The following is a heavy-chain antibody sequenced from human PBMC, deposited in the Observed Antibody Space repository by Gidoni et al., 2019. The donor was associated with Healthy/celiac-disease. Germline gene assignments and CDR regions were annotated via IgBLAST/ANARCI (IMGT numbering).Heavy chain of an antibody. CDR2: ISSSGSTI. J-gene: IGHJ6*02. V-gene: IGHV3-11*01. Sequence: QVQLVESGGGLVKPGGSLRLSCAASGFTFSDYYMSWIRQAPGKGLEWVSYISSSGSTIYYADSVKGRFTISRDNAKNSLYLQMNSLRAEDTAVYYCARNYDYGDYVSSLGGMDVWGQGTTVTVSS. CDR1: GFTFSDYY. CDR3: ARNYDYGDYVSSLGGMDV. D-gene: IGHD4-17*01.